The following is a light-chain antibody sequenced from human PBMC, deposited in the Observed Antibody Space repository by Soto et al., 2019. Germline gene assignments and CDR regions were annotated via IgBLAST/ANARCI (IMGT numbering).Light chain of an antibody. V-gene: IGKV1D-8*03. CDR2: DAS. Sequence: VIWMTQSRSLVSASTGGRFTISCRMIQGIGSYLAWYQQKPGKAPKLLIYDASSLESGVPSRYRGSGSGTEFTLTISSLPPDDFETYYCQQYNSYSWTFGQGTKVDIK. J-gene: IGKJ1*01. CDR3: QQYNSYSWT. CDR1: QGIGSY.